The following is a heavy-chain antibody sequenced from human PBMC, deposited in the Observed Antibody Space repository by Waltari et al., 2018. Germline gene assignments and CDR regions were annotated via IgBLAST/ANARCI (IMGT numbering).Heavy chain of an antibody. CDR2: IYTSGST. D-gene: IGHD3-22*01. Sequence: QVQLQESGPGLVKPSETLSLTCTVSGGSISSYYWSWIRQPAGTGLEWIGRIYTSGSTNYNPSLKSRVTMSVDTSKNQFSLKLSSVTAADTAVYYCAREFAYYYDSSGYYSGGYFDYWGQGTLVTVSS. CDR1: GGSISSYY. J-gene: IGHJ4*02. CDR3: AREFAYYYDSSGYYSGGYFDY. V-gene: IGHV4-4*07.